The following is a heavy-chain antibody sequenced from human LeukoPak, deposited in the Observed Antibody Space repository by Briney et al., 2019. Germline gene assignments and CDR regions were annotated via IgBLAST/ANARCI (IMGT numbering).Heavy chain of an antibody. V-gene: IGHV4-31*03. J-gene: IGHJ4*02. CDR3: AGQLRYFDWLLSPFDY. CDR1: GGSISSGGYY. D-gene: IGHD3-9*01. Sequence: SETLSLTCTVSGGSISSGGYYWSWIRQHPGKGLEWIGYIYYSGSTYYNPSLKSRVTISVDTSKNQFSLKLSSVTAADTAVYYCAGQLRYFDWLLSPFDYWGQGTLVTVSS. CDR2: IYYSGST.